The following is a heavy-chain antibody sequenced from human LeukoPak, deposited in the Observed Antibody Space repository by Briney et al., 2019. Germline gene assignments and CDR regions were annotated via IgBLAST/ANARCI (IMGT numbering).Heavy chain of an antibody. J-gene: IGHJ3*02. CDR2: IYYSGST. CDR1: GGSISSYY. D-gene: IGHD3-10*01. Sequence: PSETLSLTCTVSGGSISSYYWSWIRQPPGKGLEGIGYIYYSGSTNYNPSLKSRVTISVDTSKNQVSLKLSSVTAGDTAVNYCARDPYGSGSPDIWGQGTMVTVSS. V-gene: IGHV4-59*01. CDR3: ARDPYGSGSPDI.